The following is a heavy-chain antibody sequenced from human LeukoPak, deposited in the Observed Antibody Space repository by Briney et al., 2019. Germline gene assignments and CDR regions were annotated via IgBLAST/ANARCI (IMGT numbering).Heavy chain of an antibody. D-gene: IGHD1-7*01. CDR2: ISWNSGSI. CDR3: AKAQLELRNAFDI. CDR1: GFTFDDYA. J-gene: IGHJ3*02. V-gene: IGHV3-9*01. Sequence: GGSLRLSCAASGFTFDDYAMHWVRQAPGKGLEWVSGISWNSGSIGYADSVKGRFTISRDDAKNSLYLQMNSLRAEDTALYYCAKAQLELRNAFDIWGQGTMVTVSS.